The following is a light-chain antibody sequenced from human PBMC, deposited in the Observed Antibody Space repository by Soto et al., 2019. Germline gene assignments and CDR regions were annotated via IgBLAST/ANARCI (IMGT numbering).Light chain of an antibody. V-gene: IGKV4-1*01. CDR2: WAS. Sequence: DIVMTQSPDSLAVSLGERATINCKSSQSILYSSNNKNFLAWYQQKPGQPPKLLIYWASTRESGVPDRFSGSGSATEFTLTISSLQAEDVAVYYCQQYYSIPWTFGQGTKVESK. CDR3: QQYYSIPWT. J-gene: IGKJ1*01. CDR1: QSILYSSNNKNF.